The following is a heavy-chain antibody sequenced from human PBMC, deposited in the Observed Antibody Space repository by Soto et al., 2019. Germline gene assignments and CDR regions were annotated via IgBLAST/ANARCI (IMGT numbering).Heavy chain of an antibody. CDR2: IRQDGAEK. J-gene: IGHJ6*02. CDR1: GFVFNKYA. CDR3: ARELSSGWFLQNYYGMDV. D-gene: IGHD6-19*01. Sequence: HPGGSLRLSCATSGFVFNKYAMSWVRQVPGRGPEWVANIRQDGAEKTYADSVKGRFAVSRDNANNFLFLQMNSLRVEDTAIYFCARELSSGWFLQNYYGMDVWGQGXPVTVSS. V-gene: IGHV3-7*01.